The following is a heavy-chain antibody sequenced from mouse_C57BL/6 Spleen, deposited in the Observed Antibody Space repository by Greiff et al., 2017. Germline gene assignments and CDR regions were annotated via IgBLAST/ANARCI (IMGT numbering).Heavy chain of an antibody. CDR1: GFTFSDYG. CDR3: ARTTKYFDV. J-gene: IGHJ1*03. V-gene: IGHV5-17*01. Sequence: EVQGVESGGGLVKPGGSLKLSCAASGFTFSDYGMHWVRQAPAKGLEWVAYISSGSSTFYYADTVKGRFTISRDNAKNTLFLQMTSLRSEDTAMYYCARTTKYFDVWGTGTTVTVSS. CDR2: ISSGSSTF.